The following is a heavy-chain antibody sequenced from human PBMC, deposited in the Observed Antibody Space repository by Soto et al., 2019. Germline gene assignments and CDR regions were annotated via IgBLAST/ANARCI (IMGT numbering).Heavy chain of an antibody. CDR2: IYYSGST. J-gene: IGHJ5*02. Sequence: PSETLSLTCTVSGGSVSSGSYYWSWIRQPPGKGLEWIGYIYYSGSTNYNPSLKSRVTISVDTSKNQFSLKLSSVTAADTAVYYCARDHLQFGYGGNSGWFDPWGQGTLVTVSS. CDR3: ARDHLQFGYGGNSGWFDP. CDR1: GGSVSSGSYY. D-gene: IGHD4-17*01. V-gene: IGHV4-61*01.